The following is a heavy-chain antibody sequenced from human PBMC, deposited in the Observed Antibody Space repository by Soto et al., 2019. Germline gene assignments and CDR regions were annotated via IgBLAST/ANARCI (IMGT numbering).Heavy chain of an antibody. CDR2: ISYDGSNQ. CDR1: GFTFNIYG. V-gene: IGHV3-30*18. CDR3: AKDQASGQGSFDS. Sequence: LRLSCAASGFTFNIYGMHWVRQAPDKGLEWVALISYDGSNQYYADSVKGRFTISRDNSKNTLFLQMNSLGADDTAVYYCAKDQASGQGSFDSWGQGTLVTVSS. J-gene: IGHJ4*02.